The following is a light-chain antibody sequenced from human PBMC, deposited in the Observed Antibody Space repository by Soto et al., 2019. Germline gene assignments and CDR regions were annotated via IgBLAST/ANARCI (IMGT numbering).Light chain of an antibody. CDR1: QRIGTY. CDR2: PIS. Sequence: IQMTQSPSSLSASVGDRVTITCRASQRIGTYLNWYQQRPGRAPKLLISPISTLQRGVPSRFSGSGSGTDFPLTITGLQPEDFATYYCQQSYSTPYTFGQGTKTGDQT. V-gene: IGKV1-39*01. CDR3: QQSYSTPYT. J-gene: IGKJ2*01.